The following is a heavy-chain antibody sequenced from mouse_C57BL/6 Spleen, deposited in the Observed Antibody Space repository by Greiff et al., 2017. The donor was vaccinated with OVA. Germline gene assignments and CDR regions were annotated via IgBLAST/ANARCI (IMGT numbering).Heavy chain of an antibody. Sequence: EVQRVESEGGLVQPGSSMKLSCTASGFTFSDYYMAWVRQVPEKGLEWVANINYDGSSTYYLDSLKSRFIISRDNAKNILYLQMSSLKSEDTATYYCAREYSNYPYYFDYWGQGTTLTVSS. D-gene: IGHD2-5*01. V-gene: IGHV5-16*01. CDR1: GFTFSDYY. J-gene: IGHJ2*01. CDR2: INYDGSST. CDR3: AREYSNYPYYFDY.